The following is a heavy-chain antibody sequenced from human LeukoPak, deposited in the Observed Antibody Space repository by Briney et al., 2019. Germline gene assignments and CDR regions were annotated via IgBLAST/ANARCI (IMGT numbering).Heavy chain of an antibody. Sequence: SETLSLTCTVSGGSISSYYWSWIRQPPGKGLEWIGYIYYSGSTNYNPSLKSRVTISVDTSKNQFPLKLSSVTAADTAVYYCARAPAARGWFDPWGQGTLVTVSS. CDR1: GGSISSYY. D-gene: IGHD6-6*01. J-gene: IGHJ5*02. V-gene: IGHV4-59*01. CDR3: ARAPAARGWFDP. CDR2: IYYSGST.